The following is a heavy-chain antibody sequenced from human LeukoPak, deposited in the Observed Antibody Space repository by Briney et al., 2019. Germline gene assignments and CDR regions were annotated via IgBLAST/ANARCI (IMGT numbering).Heavy chain of an antibody. CDR1: GGSISSGGYY. Sequence: SETLSLTCTVSGGSISSGGYYWSWIRQPPGKGLEWIGYIYHSGSTYYNPSLKSRVTISVDRSKNQFSLKLSSVTAADTAVYYCATYCSGGSCYDAFDIWGQGTMVTVSS. V-gene: IGHV4-30-2*01. J-gene: IGHJ3*02. CDR2: IYHSGST. D-gene: IGHD2-15*01. CDR3: ATYCSGGSCYDAFDI.